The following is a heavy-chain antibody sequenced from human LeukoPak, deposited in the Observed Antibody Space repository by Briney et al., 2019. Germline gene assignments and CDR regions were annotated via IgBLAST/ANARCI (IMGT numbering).Heavy chain of an antibody. CDR1: GGSIRSSSYY. D-gene: IGHD1-1*01. J-gene: IGHJ5*02. Sequence: SETLSLTCTVSGGSIRSSSYYWGWIRQPPGKGLEWIGSIYYSGSTYYNPSLKSRVTISVDTSKNQFSLKLSSVTAADTAVYYCARGGFDWNEVSGRWFDPWGQGTLVIVSS. CDR2: IYYSGST. CDR3: ARGGFDWNEVSGRWFDP. V-gene: IGHV4-39*07.